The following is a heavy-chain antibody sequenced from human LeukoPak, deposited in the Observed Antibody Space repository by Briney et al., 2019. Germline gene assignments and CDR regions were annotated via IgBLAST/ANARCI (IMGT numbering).Heavy chain of an antibody. CDR2: IYTGGST. J-gene: IGHJ5*02. CDR1: GGSISSGSYY. CDR3: ARDLVVPAAISWFDP. Sequence: PSETLSLTCTVSGGSISSGSYYWSWIRQPAGKGLEWIVRIYTGGSTNYNPSLKSRVTISVDTFKNQFSLKLSSVTAADTAVYYCARDLVVPAAISWFDPWGQGTLVTVSS. V-gene: IGHV4-61*02. D-gene: IGHD2-2*02.